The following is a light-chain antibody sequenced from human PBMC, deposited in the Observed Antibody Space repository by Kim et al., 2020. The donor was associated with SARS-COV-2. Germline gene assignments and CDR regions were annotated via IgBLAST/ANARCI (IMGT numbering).Light chain of an antibody. CDR1: QSVSSN. Sequence: EIVMTQSPATLSVSPGERATLSCRASQSVSSNLAWYQQRPGQAPRLLIYGASNRATGLPARFSGSGSGTEFTLTISSLQSEDFAVYYCQQYDNWPSTFGGGTKVDIK. CDR3: QQYDNWPST. CDR2: GAS. V-gene: IGKV3-15*01. J-gene: IGKJ4*01.